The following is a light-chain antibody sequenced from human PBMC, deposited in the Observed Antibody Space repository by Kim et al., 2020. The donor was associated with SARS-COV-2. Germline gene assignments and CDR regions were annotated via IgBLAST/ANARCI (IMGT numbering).Light chain of an antibody. CDR2: WSS. CDR3: QQYYNNYPVT. CDR1: QSVLYNSNNKNY. Sequence: TINWKSSQSVLYNSNNKNYLAWYQQKPRQPPKLLISWSSSRESGVPDRFSGSGSGTDFTLTISSLQAEDVAVYYCQQYYNNYPVTFGQGTRLEIK. J-gene: IGKJ5*01. V-gene: IGKV4-1*01.